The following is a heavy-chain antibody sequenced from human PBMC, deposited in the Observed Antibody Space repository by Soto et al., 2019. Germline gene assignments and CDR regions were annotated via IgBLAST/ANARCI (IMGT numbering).Heavy chain of an antibody. CDR1: GFTFSSYA. J-gene: IGHJ4*02. V-gene: IGHV3-30-3*01. CDR2: ISYDGSNK. D-gene: IGHD1-26*01. CDR3: AREVVGATTGIDY. Sequence: QVQLVESGGGVVQPGRSLRLSCAASGFTFSSYAMHWVRQAPGKGLEWVAVISYDGSNKYYADSVKGRFTISRDNSKNTLYLQINSLRAEDTAVYYCAREVVGATTGIDYWGQGTLVTVSS.